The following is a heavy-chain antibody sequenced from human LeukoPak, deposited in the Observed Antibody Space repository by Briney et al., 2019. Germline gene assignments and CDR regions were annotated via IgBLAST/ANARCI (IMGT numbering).Heavy chain of an antibody. Sequence: SETLFLTCTVSGGSISSHCWSWIRQPPGKGLEWIGYIYYSGSTNYNPSLKSRVTISVDTSKNQFSLKLSSVTAADTAVYYCAREVVPAAISSYFDNWFDPWGQGTLVTVSS. CDR2: IYYSGST. J-gene: IGHJ5*02. CDR1: GGSISSHC. CDR3: AREVVPAAISSYFDNWFDP. V-gene: IGHV4-59*11. D-gene: IGHD2-2*01.